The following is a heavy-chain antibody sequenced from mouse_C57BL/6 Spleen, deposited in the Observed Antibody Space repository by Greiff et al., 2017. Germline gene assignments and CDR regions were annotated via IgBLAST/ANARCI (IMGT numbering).Heavy chain of an antibody. Sequence: EVKLMESGGGLVKPGGSLKLSCAASGFTFSSYAMSWVRQTPEKRLEWVATISDGGSYTYYPDNVKGRFTISRDNAKNNLYLQMSHLKSEDTAMYYCARGYLYYYGSSSYFDYWGQGTTLTVSS. CDR2: ISDGGSYT. CDR1: GFTFSSYA. D-gene: IGHD1-1*01. CDR3: ARGYLYYYGSSSYFDY. V-gene: IGHV5-4*03. J-gene: IGHJ2*01.